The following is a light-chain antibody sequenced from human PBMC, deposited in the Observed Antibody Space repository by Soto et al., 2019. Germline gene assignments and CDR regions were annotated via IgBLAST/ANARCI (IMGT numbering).Light chain of an antibody. J-gene: IGKJ1*01. CDR1: QSVSSSY. Sequence: EIXLTQSPGTLSVSPGERATLSCRASQSVSSSYLAWYQQIRGQAPRLLIYGASSRATGIPDRFSGSGSGTDFILTISRLEPEDFAVYYCQQYDSSPRTFGQGTKVEIK. CDR2: GAS. V-gene: IGKV3-20*01. CDR3: QQYDSSPRT.